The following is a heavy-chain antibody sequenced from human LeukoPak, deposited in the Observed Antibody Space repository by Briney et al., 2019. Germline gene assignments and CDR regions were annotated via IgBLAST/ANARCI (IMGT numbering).Heavy chain of an antibody. V-gene: IGHV3-23*01. J-gene: IGHJ4*01. CDR3: ARDEGIEGYFDY. CDR2: ITGSGANI. Sequence: PGGSLRLSCAASGFTFRIYSVTWVRQAPGKGLDWVSAITGSGANIYYADSVRGRFTISRDSSKSTLYVQMNSPRSEATAVYYCARDEGIEGYFDYWGHETLVTASS. CDR1: GFTFRIYS.